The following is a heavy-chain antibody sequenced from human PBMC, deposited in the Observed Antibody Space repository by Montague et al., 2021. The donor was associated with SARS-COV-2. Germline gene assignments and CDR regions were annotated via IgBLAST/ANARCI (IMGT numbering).Heavy chain of an antibody. CDR1: GFTFSSYA. J-gene: IGHJ6*02. V-gene: IGHV3-30-3*01. D-gene: IGHD3-9*01. CDR3: ARDRWYYDILTGYLPRPYYYYYYGMNV. CDR2: ISYDGSNK. Sequence: SLRLSFAASGFTFSSYAMHWVRQAPGKGLEWVAVISYDGSNKYYADSVKGRFTISRDNSKNTLYLQMNSLRAEDTAVYYCARDRWYYDILTGYLPRPYYYYYYGMNVWGQGTTVTVSS.